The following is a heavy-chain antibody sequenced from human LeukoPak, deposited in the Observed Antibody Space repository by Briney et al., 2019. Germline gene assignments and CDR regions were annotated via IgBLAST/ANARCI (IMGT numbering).Heavy chain of an antibody. CDR1: GGSISSGGYY. CDR2: IYYSGST. D-gene: IGHD5-18*01. V-gene: IGHV4-31*03. Sequence: SQTLSLTCSVSGGSISSGGYYWSWIRQHPGKGLEWIGYIYYSGSTYYNPSLKSRVTISVDTSKNQFSLKLSSVTAADTAVYYCARLGIQLWLWSRSHAFDIWGQGTMVTVSS. CDR3: ARLGIQLWLWSRSHAFDI. J-gene: IGHJ3*02.